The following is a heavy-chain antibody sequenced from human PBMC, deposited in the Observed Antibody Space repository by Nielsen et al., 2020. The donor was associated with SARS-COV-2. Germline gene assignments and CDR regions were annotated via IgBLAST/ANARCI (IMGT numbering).Heavy chain of an antibody. CDR3: ARCILWRWDGYYFDY. Sequence: SATLSLTFALYVWSFIGFYWSWIRQPPGKGLDWIGEINHIGSTNYNPSLKSRFTISVDTSKNQFSLKLSSVTAADTAVYYCARCILWRWDGYYFDYWGQGTLVTVSS. CDR1: VWSFIGFY. J-gene: IGHJ4*02. D-gene: IGHD2-21*01. CDR2: INHIGST. V-gene: IGHV4-34*01.